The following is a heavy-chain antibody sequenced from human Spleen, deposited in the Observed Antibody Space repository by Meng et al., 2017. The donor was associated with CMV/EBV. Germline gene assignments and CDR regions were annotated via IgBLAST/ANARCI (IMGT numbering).Heavy chain of an antibody. V-gene: IGHV3-48*04. CDR2: ISSSSRTV. CDR1: GFTFSNYN. Sequence: GESLKISCVASGFTFSNYNMNWVRQAPGKGLEWISYISSSSRTVYYADSVKGRFTISRESAKNLLYLQMNSLRAEDTAVYYCARDQIVPAAITYYHYGMDVWGQGTTVTVSS. CDR3: ARDQIVPAAITYYHYGMDV. J-gene: IGHJ6*02. D-gene: IGHD2-2*01.